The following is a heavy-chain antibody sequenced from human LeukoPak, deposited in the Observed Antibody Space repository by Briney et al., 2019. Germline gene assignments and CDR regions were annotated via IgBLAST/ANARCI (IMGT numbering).Heavy chain of an antibody. V-gene: IGHV3-23*01. D-gene: IGHD1-14*01. CDR1: GFTVSSNY. Sequence: GGSLRLSCAASGFTVSSNYMSWVRQAPGKGLEWVSAISGSGGSTYYADSVKGRFTISRDNSKNTLYLQMNSLRAEDTAVYYCAKDLLVTGSEYYFDYWGQGTLVTVSS. CDR3: AKDLLVTGSEYYFDY. J-gene: IGHJ4*02. CDR2: ISGSGGST.